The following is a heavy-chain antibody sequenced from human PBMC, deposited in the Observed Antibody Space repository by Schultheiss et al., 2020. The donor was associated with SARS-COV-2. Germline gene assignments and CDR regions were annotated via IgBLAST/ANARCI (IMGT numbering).Heavy chain of an antibody. CDR3: ARARGSGSYFGYYYGMDV. CDR2: INGDGTDP. D-gene: IGHD3-10*01. J-gene: IGHJ6*02. V-gene: IGHV3-11*06. CDR1: GGSFSGYY. Sequence: LSLTCAVYGGSFSGYYWSWIRQPPGKGLVWVSRINGDGTDPYYAGSVKGRFTISRDNAKNSLYLQMNSLRAEDTAVYYCARARGSGSYFGYYYGMDVWGQGTTVTVSS.